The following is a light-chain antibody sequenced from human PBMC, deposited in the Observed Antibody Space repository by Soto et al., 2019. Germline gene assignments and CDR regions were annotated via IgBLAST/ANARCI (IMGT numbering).Light chain of an antibody. CDR2: GAS. CDR1: QSVFSS. J-gene: IGKJ1*01. Sequence: EIVMTQSPATLSVSPGERVTLSCRASQSVFSSLAWYQQKPGQAPRLLIHGASTRAPGFPARFSGSGSGTDFTLTISSLQSEDFAVYYCQQYDNWPWTFGQGTKVDI. CDR3: QQYDNWPWT. V-gene: IGKV3-15*01.